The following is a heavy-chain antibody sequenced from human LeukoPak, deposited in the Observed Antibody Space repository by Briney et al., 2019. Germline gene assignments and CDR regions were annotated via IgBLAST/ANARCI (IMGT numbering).Heavy chain of an antibody. V-gene: IGHV3-23*01. CDR2: ISGSGGST. CDR3: AKGAITFGGVIVQYFDY. J-gene: IGHJ4*02. CDR1: GFTVSSNY. D-gene: IGHD3-16*02. Sequence: GGSLRLSCAASGFTVSSNYMSWVRQAPGKGLEWVSAISGSGGSTYYADSVKGRFTISRDNSKNTLYLQMNSLRAEDTAVYYCAKGAITFGGVIVQYFDYWGQGTLVTVSS.